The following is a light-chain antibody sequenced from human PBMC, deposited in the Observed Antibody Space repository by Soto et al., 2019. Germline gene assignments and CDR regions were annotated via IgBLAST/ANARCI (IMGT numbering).Light chain of an antibody. J-gene: IGKJ5*01. V-gene: IGKV3-15*01. CDR3: QQRSNWPT. Sequence: EVVMTQSPATLSVSPGESATLSCRASQSVSSNLAWYQQKPGQAPRLLIYGASTRATGIPARFSGSGSGTDFTLTISSLEPEDFAVYYCQQRSNWPTFGQGTRLEIK. CDR2: GAS. CDR1: QSVSSN.